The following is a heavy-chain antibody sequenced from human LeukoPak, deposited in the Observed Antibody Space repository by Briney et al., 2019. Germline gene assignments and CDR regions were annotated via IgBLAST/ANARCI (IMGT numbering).Heavy chain of an antibody. CDR2: MNPNSGNT. CDR3: ARGPYHLWFGALGWFDP. V-gene: IGHV1-8*01. D-gene: IGHD3-10*01. Sequence: ASVKVSCKASGYTFTSYDINWVRQAAGQGLEWVGWMNPNSGNTGYAQKFQGRVTMTRNTSISTAYMELSSLRSEDTAVYYCARGPYHLWFGALGWFDPGGQGTLVTVSS. J-gene: IGHJ5*02. CDR1: GYTFTSYD.